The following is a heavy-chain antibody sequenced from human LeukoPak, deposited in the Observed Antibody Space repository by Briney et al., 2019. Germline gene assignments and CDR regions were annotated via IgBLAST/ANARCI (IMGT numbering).Heavy chain of an antibody. V-gene: IGHV3-23*01. Sequence: GGSLRLSCAASGFTFGTSWMSWFRRAPGTGLQWVSAISGSGGNTYYADSVKGRFTISRDNSKNTLFLQMNSLRAEDTAVYYCAKDPSLYYYDSSGYQYWGQGTLVTVSS. D-gene: IGHD3-22*01. CDR2: ISGSGGNT. CDR1: GFTFGTSW. J-gene: IGHJ4*02. CDR3: AKDPSLYYYDSSGYQY.